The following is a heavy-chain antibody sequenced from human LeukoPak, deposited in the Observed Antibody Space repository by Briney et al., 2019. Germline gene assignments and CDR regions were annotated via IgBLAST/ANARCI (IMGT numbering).Heavy chain of an antibody. CDR1: GFTFSSYW. J-gene: IGHJ4*02. CDR2: IKEDGIEK. V-gene: IGHV3-7*01. D-gene: IGHD6-6*01. CDR3: ARVESSAFDY. Sequence: GGSLRLSCAASGFTFSSYWMTWVRQAPGKGLEWVANIKEDGIEKHYVDSVKGRLTISRDNAENSLYLQMNSLRAEDTAVYYCARVESSAFDYWGQGTLVTVSS.